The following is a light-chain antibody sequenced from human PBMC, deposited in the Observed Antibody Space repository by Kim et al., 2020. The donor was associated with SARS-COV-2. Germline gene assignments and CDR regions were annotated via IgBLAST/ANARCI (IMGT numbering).Light chain of an antibody. J-gene: IGLJ2*01. CDR3: SSYAGSKIVV. CDR2: EVS. Sequence: QSALTQPPSASGSPGQSVTFSCTGTSSDVGGYNYVSWYQQHPGKAPKLMIYEVSERPSGVPDRFSGSKSANTASLTVSGLQAEDEADYYCSSYAGSKIVVFGGGTQLTVL. CDR1: SSDVGGYNY. V-gene: IGLV2-8*01.